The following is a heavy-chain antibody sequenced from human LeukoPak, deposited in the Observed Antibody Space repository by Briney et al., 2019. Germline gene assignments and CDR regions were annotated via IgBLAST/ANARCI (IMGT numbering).Heavy chain of an antibody. D-gene: IGHD1-26*01. CDR1: GFTFSNYG. J-gene: IGHJ4*02. V-gene: IGHV3-30*02. CDR3: AKGFSGKFDY. Sequence: GGSLRLSSAASGFTFSNYGMHLVRQAPGKGLEWVTFIRFDGSNKYYAASVKGRFTISRDNSKNTLYLQLNSLRTEDTAVYYCAKGFSGKFDYWGQGTLVTVSS. CDR2: IRFDGSNK.